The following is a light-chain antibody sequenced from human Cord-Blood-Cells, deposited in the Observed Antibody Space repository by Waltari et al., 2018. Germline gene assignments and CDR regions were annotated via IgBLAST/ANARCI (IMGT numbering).Light chain of an antibody. J-gene: IGKJ4*01. CDR1: QCVSSN. V-gene: IGKV3-15*01. CDR2: GAS. CDR3: QQYNNWPRA. Sequence: DIVMTQSPATLSVSPGERAALSCRASQCVSSNLAWYQQKPGQAPRLLIYGASTRATGIPARFSGSGSGTEFTLTISSLQSEDFAVYYCQQYNNWPRAFGGGTKVEIK.